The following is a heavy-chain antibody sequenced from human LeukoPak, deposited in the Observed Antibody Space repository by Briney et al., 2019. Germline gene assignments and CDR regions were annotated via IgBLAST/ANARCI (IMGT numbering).Heavy chain of an antibody. CDR3: AKEGGYGSGSYLSPYFDY. CDR2: IRYDGSNK. J-gene: IGHJ4*02. D-gene: IGHD3-10*01. V-gene: IGHV3-30*02. CDR1: GFTLSSYG. Sequence: GGSLRLSCAASGFTLSSYGMHWVRQAPGKGLEWVAFIRYDGSNKYYADSVKGRFTISRDNSKNTLYLQMNSLRAEDTAVYYCAKEGGYGSGSYLSPYFDYWGQGTLVTVSS.